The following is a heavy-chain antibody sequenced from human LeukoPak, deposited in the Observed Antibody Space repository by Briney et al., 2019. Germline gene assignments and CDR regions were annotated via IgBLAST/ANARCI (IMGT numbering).Heavy chain of an antibody. V-gene: IGHV3-30*18. CDR2: ISYDGSNK. D-gene: IGHD3-22*01. J-gene: IGHJ4*02. Sequence: PGGSLRLSCAASGXTFSSYGMHWVRQAPGKGLEWVAVISYDGSNKYYADSVKGRFTISRDNSKNTLYLQMNSLRAEDTAVYYCAKAQFSYYYDSSGYFPFDYWGQGTLVTVSS. CDR3: AKAQFSYYYDSSGYFPFDY. CDR1: GXTFSSYG.